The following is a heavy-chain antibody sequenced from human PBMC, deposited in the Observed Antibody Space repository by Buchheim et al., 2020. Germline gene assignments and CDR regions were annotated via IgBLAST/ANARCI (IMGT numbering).Heavy chain of an antibody. J-gene: IGHJ5*02. CDR1: GFTFSNHG. D-gene: IGHD3-3*01. CDR3: VGGLLRSLEWLFVP. CDR2: ISFDGTNT. Sequence: QVQLVESGGGVVQPGRSLRLSCAASGFTFSNHGMYWVRQAPGKGLQWVALISFDGTNTSYAHSFMGRFTVSRDNSKNTLYLQMNSLRLEDTAVYYCVGGLLRSLEWLFVPWGQGT. V-gene: IGHV3-30*03.